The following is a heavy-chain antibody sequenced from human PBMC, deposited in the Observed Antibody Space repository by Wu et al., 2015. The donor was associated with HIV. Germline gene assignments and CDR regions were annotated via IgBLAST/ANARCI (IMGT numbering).Heavy chain of an antibody. CDR2: IKPSGGST. CDR1: GYTFTRHY. D-gene: IGHD2-2*03. V-gene: IGHV1-46*01. J-gene: IGHJ4*02. CDR3: ARAHLDTVAVRVAPEETGYLDL. Sequence: QVQLVQSGAEVKKPGASVKVSCKASGYTFTRHYIHWVRQAPGQGLEWMGIIKPSGGSTGYAQKFQGRVTMTRDTSTNIVYMELSNLRSDDTAVYYCARAHLDTVAVRVAPEETGYLDLWGQGTLVSVSS.